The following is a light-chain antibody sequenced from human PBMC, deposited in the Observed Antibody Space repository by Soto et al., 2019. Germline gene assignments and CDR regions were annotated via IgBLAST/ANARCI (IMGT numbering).Light chain of an antibody. CDR3: SSYTSSGSVI. CDR2: DVN. CDR1: SSDVGAYDY. J-gene: IGLJ2*01. V-gene: IGLV2-14*03. Sequence: QSVLTQPASVSGSPGQSIAISCTGTSSDVGAYDYVSWYQQHPGKAPKLMINDVNHRPSGVSNRFSGSKSGNTASLTISGLQAEEEADYYCSSYTSSGSVIFGGGTKLTVL.